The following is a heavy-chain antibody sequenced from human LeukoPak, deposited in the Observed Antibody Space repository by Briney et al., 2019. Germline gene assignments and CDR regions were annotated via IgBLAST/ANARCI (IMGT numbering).Heavy chain of an antibody. CDR3: ARDLDWGAFDA. Sequence: NPGGSLRLSCAASGFTLSSYWMSWVRQAPGKGLEWVSSISTSSSYIYYADSVKGRFTISRDNARNSLYLQMNSLRAEDTALYYCARDLDWGAFDAWGQGTLVTVSS. V-gene: IGHV3-21*04. D-gene: IGHD3-9*01. CDR1: GFTLSSYW. CDR2: ISTSSSYI. J-gene: IGHJ5*02.